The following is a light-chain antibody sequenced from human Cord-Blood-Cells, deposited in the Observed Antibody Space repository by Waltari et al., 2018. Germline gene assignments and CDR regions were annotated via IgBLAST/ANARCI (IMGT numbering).Light chain of an antibody. V-gene: IGLV2-14*01. J-gene: IGLJ2*01. CDR3: SSDTSSSTVV. Sequence: QSALPQPASVSGSPGQPITISCTGTSSDVGGYNYVSWYHKQPGKAPKLMIDDVSNRPSGVSNRFSGSKSGNTASLTISGLQAEDEADYYCSSDTSSSTVVFGGGTKLTVL. CDR1: SSDVGGYNY. CDR2: DVS.